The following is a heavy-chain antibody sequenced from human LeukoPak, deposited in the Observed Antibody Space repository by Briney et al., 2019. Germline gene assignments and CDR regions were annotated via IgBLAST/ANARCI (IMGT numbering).Heavy chain of an antibody. Sequence: SSETLSLTCTVSGGSISSYYWSWIRQPPGKGLEWIGYIYYSASTNYNPSLKSRVTISVDTSKNQFSLKLSSVTAADTAVYYCARQSTYYDFLFDPWGQGTLVTVSS. CDR3: ARQSTYYDFLFDP. CDR1: GGSISSYY. V-gene: IGHV4-59*08. J-gene: IGHJ5*02. CDR2: IYYSAST. D-gene: IGHD3-3*01.